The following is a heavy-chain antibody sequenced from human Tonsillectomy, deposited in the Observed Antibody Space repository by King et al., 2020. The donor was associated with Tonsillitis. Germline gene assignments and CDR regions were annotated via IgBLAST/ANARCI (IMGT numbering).Heavy chain of an antibody. D-gene: IGHD1-26*01. Sequence: LQLQESGPGLVKPSETLSLTCTVSGASISSRNLYWGWIRQPPGRGLEWIGNIYYSGSIYYNPSLKSRVTISVDTSKNQFSLRLRSVTGADTAVYYCASSGYSGNYNFDYWGQGTQVTVSS. CDR3: ASSGYSGNYNFDY. V-gene: IGHV4-39*01. CDR1: GASISSRNLY. CDR2: IYYSGSI. J-gene: IGHJ4*02.